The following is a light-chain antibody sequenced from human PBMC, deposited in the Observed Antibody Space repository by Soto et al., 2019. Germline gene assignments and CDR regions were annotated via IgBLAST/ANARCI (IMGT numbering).Light chain of an antibody. CDR1: SSDVGGSNL. Sequence: QSALTQPRSVSGSPGQSVTISCTGTSSDVGGSNLVSWYQQHAGRAPKLVIYDVIKRPSGVPDRFSGSKSGTTASLTISGLQVEDEADYYCCSYAGNSLWVFGGGTKLTVL. CDR3: CSYAGNSLWV. V-gene: IGLV2-11*01. J-gene: IGLJ3*02. CDR2: DVI.